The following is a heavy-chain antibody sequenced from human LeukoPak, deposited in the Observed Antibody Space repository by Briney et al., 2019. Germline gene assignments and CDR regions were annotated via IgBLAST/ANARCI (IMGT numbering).Heavy chain of an antibody. D-gene: IGHD6-13*01. CDR3: ARGTRGAAGTKSWFDP. Sequence: ASVKVSCTASGYTFTGYYMHWVRQAPGQGLEWMGWINPNSGGTNYAQKFQGRVTMTRDTSISTAYMELSRLRSDDTAVYYCARGTRGAAGTKSWFDPWGQGTLVTVSS. J-gene: IGHJ5*02. CDR2: INPNSGGT. CDR1: GYTFTGYY. V-gene: IGHV1-2*02.